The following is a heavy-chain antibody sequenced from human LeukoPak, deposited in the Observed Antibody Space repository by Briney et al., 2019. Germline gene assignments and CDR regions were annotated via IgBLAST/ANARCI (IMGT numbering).Heavy chain of an antibody. Sequence: GGSLRLSCAASGFTFSSYGMSWVRQAPGKGLEWVSAISGSGGSTYYADSVKGRFTISRDNAKNTLYLQMNSLSAEDTAVYYCAKDQTGYSSSWYNYYYYYMDVWGKGTTVTVSS. V-gene: IGHV3-23*01. CDR2: ISGSGGST. CDR1: GFTFSSYG. J-gene: IGHJ6*03. D-gene: IGHD6-13*01. CDR3: AKDQTGYSSSWYNYYYYYMDV.